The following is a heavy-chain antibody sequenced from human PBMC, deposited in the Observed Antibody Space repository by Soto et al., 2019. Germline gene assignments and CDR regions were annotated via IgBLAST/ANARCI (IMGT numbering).Heavy chain of an antibody. CDR2: ISGSGGST. V-gene: IGHV3-23*01. CDR3: AKKFVVVTAMDY. J-gene: IGHJ4*02. CDR1: GFTFSSYA. Sequence: GVLRLSCAASGFTFSSYAMSWVRQAPGKGLEWVSAISGSGGSTYYADSVKGRFTISRDNSKNTLYLQMNSLRAEDTAVYYCAKKFVVVTAMDYWGQGTLVTVSS. D-gene: IGHD2-21*02.